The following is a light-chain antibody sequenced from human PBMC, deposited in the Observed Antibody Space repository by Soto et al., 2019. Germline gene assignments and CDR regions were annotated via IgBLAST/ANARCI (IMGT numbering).Light chain of an antibody. CDR3: QQYGSSPTT. J-gene: IGKJ1*01. V-gene: IGKV3-20*01. Sequence: EVVLTQSPGTLSLSSGERATLSCRASESVSSSSLAWYQQKPGQAPRLLMHGASSRATGIPDRFSGSGSGTDFTLTISRLEPEDFAVYYCQQYGSSPTTFGQGTKVDIK. CDR2: GAS. CDR1: ESVSSSS.